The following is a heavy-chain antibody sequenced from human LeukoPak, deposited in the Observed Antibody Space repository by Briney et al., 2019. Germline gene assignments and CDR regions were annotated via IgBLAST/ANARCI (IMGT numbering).Heavy chain of an antibody. D-gene: IGHD2-21*02. CDR2: IYYSGST. CDR3: ARLRDSTFDY. J-gene: IGHJ4*02. V-gene: IGHV4-31*03. Sequence: PSETLSLTCTVSGGSISSGGYYWSWIRQHPGKGLEWIGYIYYSGSTYYNPSLKSRVTISVDTSKNQFSLKLSSVTAADTAVYYCARLRDSTFDYWGQGTLVTVSS. CDR1: GGSISSGGYY.